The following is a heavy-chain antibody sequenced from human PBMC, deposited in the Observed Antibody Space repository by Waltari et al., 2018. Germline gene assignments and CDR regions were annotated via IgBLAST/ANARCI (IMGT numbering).Heavy chain of an antibody. J-gene: IGHJ5*02. D-gene: IGHD2-2*01. V-gene: IGHV1-2*06. CDR2: INPNSGGT. Sequence: QVQLVQSGAEVKKPGASVKVSCKASGYTFTGYYMHWVRQAPGQGLEWMGRINPNSGGTNYAQKFQGRVTMTRDTSISTAYMELSRLRSDDTAVYYCARDRVGNSTSPNWFDPWGQGTLVTVSS. CDR3: ARDRVGNSTSPNWFDP. CDR1: GYTFTGYY.